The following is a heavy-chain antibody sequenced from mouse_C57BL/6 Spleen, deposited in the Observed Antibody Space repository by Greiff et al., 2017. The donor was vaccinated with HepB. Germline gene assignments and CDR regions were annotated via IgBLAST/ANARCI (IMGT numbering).Heavy chain of an antibody. D-gene: IGHD2-2*01. V-gene: IGHV1-31*01. J-gene: IGHJ1*03. CDR2: IYPYNGVS. CDR1: GYSFTGYY. CDR3: ARGGRMVTPTDWYFDV. Sequence: VQLQQSGPELVKPGASVKISCKASGYSFTGYYMHWVKQSHGNILDWIGYIYPYNGVSSYNQKFKGKATLTVDKSSSTAYMELRSLTSEDSAVYYCARGGRMVTPTDWYFDVWGTGTTVTVSS.